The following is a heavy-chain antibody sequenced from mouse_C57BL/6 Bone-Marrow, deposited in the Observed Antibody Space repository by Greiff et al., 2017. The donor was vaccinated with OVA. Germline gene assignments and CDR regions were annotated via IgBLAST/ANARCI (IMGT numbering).Heavy chain of an antibody. J-gene: IGHJ4*01. CDR2: IHPNSGST. V-gene: IGHV1-64*01. Sequence: QVQLQQPGAELVKPGASVKLSCKASGYTFTSYWMHWVKQRTGQGLEWIGMIHPNSGSTNYNEKFKSKATLTVDKSSSTAYMQLSSLTSEDSAVYYCADYSKYYYAMDYWGQGTSVTVSS. CDR1: GYTFTSYW. CDR3: ADYSKYYYAMDY. D-gene: IGHD2-5*01.